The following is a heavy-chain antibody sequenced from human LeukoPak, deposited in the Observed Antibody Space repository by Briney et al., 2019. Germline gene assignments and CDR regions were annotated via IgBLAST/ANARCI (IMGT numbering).Heavy chain of an antibody. CDR2: IIPIFGTA. V-gene: IGHV1-69*06. CDR1: GGTFSSYA. CDR3: AREVVAATPDAFDI. D-gene: IGHD2-15*01. Sequence: SVKVSCKASGGTFSSYAISWVRQAPGQGLEWMGGIIPIFGTANYAQKFQGRVTITADKSTSTAYMELSSLRSEDTAVYYCAREVVAATPDAFDIWGQGTMVTVSS. J-gene: IGHJ3*02.